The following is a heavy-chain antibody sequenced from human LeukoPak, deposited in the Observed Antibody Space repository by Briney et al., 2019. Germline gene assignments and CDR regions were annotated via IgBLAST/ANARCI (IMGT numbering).Heavy chain of an antibody. CDR1: GFTFSSYW. CDR2: IKQDGSEK. Sequence: PGGSLRLSCAASGFTFSSYWMSWVRQAPGKGLEWVANIKQDGSEKYYVDSVKGRFTISRDNAKNSLYLQMNSLRAEDTAVYYCARVYYYDSRSNDAFDIWGQGTMVTVSS. J-gene: IGHJ3*02. V-gene: IGHV3-7*01. CDR3: ARVYYYDSRSNDAFDI. D-gene: IGHD3-22*01.